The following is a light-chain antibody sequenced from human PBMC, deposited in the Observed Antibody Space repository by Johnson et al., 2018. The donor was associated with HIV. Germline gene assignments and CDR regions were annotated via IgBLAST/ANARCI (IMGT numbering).Light chain of an antibody. CDR3: GTWDSSLSAYV. CDR1: SSNIGNNY. Sequence: QSVLTQPPSVSAAPGQKVTISCSGSSSNIGNNYVSWYQQLPGTAPKLLIYDNNKRPSGIPDRFSGSKYGTSGTLGINGLQTGDEADYYCGTWDSSLSAYVFGTGTKVTVL. V-gene: IGLV1-51*01. J-gene: IGLJ1*01. CDR2: DNN.